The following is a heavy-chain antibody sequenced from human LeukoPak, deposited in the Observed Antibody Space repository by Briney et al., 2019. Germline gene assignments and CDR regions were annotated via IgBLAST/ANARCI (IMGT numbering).Heavy chain of an antibody. J-gene: IGHJ4*02. D-gene: IGHD2-15*01. CDR2: IIPIFGTA. V-gene: IGHV1-69*01. CDR1: GGTFSSYA. CDR3: ARDGNCSGGSCSGLFDY. Sequence: VASVKVSCKASGGTFSSYAISWVRQAPGQGLEWMGGIIPIFGTANYAQMFQGRVTITADESTSTAYMELSSLRSEDTAVYYCARDGNCSGGSCSGLFDYWGQGTLVTVSS.